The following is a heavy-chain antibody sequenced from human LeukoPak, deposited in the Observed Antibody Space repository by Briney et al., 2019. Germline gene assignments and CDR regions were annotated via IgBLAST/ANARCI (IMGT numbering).Heavy chain of an antibody. Sequence: PSETLSLTCTVSGGSISRSGYYWGWIRQSPGKGLEWIGSINYSGSTYYNPSLESRVTISVDTSKNQLSLKLTSVTAADTAVYYCASIDFGWGQGTLVTVSS. CDR2: INYSGST. V-gene: IGHV4-39*01. D-gene: IGHD3-3*01. CDR3: ASIDFG. CDR1: GGSISRSGYY. J-gene: IGHJ4*02.